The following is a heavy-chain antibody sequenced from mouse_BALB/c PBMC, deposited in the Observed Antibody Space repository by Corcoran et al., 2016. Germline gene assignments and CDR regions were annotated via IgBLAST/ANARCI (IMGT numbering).Heavy chain of an antibody. Sequence: QIQLVQYGPELKKPGETVKISCKASGYTFTNSGMNWVKQAPGKGLKWMGWINTYTGEPTYADDFKGRFAFSWETSASTAYLQINNLKNEDMATYFCAREPYAMDYWGQGTSVTVSS. CDR2: INTYTGEP. CDR1: GYTFTNSG. CDR3: AREPYAMDY. V-gene: IGHV9-1*02. J-gene: IGHJ4*01.